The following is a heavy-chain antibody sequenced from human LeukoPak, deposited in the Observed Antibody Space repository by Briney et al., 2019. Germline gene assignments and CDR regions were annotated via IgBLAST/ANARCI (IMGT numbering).Heavy chain of an antibody. D-gene: IGHD1-26*01. Sequence: GGSLRLSCAASGFTFSSYAMHWVRQAPGKGLEWVAVISYDGSNKYYADSVKGRFTISRENAKNSLCLQMNSLRVGDTAVYYCARGWERGFDCWGQGTLVTVSS. CDR2: ISYDGSNK. J-gene: IGHJ4*02. CDR3: ARGWERGFDC. V-gene: IGHV3-30*14. CDR1: GFTFSSYA.